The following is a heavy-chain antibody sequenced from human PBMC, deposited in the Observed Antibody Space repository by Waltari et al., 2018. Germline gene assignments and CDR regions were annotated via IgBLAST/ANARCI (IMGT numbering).Heavy chain of an antibody. V-gene: IGHV4-61*02. D-gene: IGHD6-19*01. CDR1: GVSLSSGCYY. J-gene: IGHJ4*02. Sequence: QVQLQESGTGLVKPSQTLSLTRTVSGVSLSSGCYYGIGSRQPAGKGLEWIGRIYTSGSTNYNPSLKSRVTISVDTSKNQFSLKLSSVTAADTAVYYCARERSSGWYDYWGQGTLVTVSS. CDR3: ARERSSGWYDY. CDR2: IYTSGST.